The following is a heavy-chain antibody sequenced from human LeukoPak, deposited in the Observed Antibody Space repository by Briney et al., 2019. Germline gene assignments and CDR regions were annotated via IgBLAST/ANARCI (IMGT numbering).Heavy chain of an antibody. V-gene: IGHV1-3*01. CDR1: GYTFTTYA. CDR2: INAGNGNT. D-gene: IGHD4-17*01. CDR3: ARDSIYGDYYFDY. Sequence: ASAKVSCKASGYTFTTYAMHWVRQAPGQGLEWMGWINAGNGNTKYSQKFQSRVTITRDTSASTAYMELSSLRSEDTAVYYCARDSIYGDYYFDYWGQGTLVTVSS. J-gene: IGHJ4*02.